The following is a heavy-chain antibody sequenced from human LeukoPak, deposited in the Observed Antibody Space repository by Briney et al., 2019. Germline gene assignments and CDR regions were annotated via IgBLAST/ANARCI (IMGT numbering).Heavy chain of an antibody. Sequence: ASVTVTFKGSGYTFTGYYIHWVRQAPGQGLEWMGWINPNSGGTNYAQKSQCSVTMTSDTSISTAYMELSRLTSDDTAVYYCARVVTAPFDPWGQGTLVTVSS. V-gene: IGHV1-2*02. D-gene: IGHD2-21*02. CDR3: ARVVTAPFDP. CDR1: GYTFTGYY. J-gene: IGHJ5*02. CDR2: INPNSGGT.